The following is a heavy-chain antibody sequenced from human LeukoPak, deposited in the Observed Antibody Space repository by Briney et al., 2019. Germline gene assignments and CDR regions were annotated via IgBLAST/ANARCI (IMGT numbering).Heavy chain of an antibody. D-gene: IGHD6-6*01. CDR2: ISSSSSSI. CDR3: ARGGAARPDY. CDR1: GFTFRNYG. V-gene: IGHV3-21*06. J-gene: IGHJ4*02. Sequence: GGSLRLSCAASGFTFRNYGMNWVRQAPGKGLEWVSYISSSSSSINYADSVKGRFTISRDNAQNSLYLQMNSLRGEDTAVYYCARGGAARPDYWGQGTLVTVSS.